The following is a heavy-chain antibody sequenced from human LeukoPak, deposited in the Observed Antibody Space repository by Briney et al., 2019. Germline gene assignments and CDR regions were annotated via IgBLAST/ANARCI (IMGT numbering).Heavy chain of an antibody. CDR2: INHSGST. J-gene: IGHJ6*04. CDR1: LGSFSGYY. CDR3: ARGLSAVVPAAIPAHYYYGMDV. D-gene: IGHD2-2*02. V-gene: IGHV4-34*01. Sequence: SETLSLTCAVYLGSFSGYYWSWIRQPPGKGLEWIGEINHSGSTNYNPSLKSRVTISVDTSKNQFSLKLSSVTAADTAVCYCARGLSAVVPAAIPAHYYYGMDVWGKGTTVTVSS.